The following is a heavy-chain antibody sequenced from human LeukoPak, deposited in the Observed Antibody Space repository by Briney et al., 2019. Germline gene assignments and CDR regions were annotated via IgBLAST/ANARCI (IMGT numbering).Heavy chain of an antibody. D-gene: IGHD2-15*01. Sequence: PGRSLRLSCVASGFTFSSYAMHWVRQAPGKGLEWVAVISYDGSNKYYADSVKGRFTISRDNSKNTLYLQMNSLRAEDTAVYYCARVETPDYYYYGMDVWGQGTTVTVSS. J-gene: IGHJ6*02. CDR2: ISYDGSNK. CDR1: GFTFSSYA. V-gene: IGHV3-30-3*01. CDR3: ARVETPDYYYYGMDV.